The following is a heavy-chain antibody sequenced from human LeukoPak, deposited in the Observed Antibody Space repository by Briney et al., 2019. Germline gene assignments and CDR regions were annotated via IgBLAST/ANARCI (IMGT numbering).Heavy chain of an antibody. V-gene: IGHV4-59*08. CDR1: GGSIGTSY. Sequence: KSSETLSLTCTVSGGSIGTSYWSWIRQSPGKGLEWIGYIYVTATRYNPYLQSRLTISVDRSRNQFFLNLSSVTAADTAVYYCARHIGGGIEDMDVWGKGTKVIVSS. D-gene: IGHD3-16*02. J-gene: IGHJ6*03. CDR2: IYVTAT. CDR3: ARHIGGGIEDMDV.